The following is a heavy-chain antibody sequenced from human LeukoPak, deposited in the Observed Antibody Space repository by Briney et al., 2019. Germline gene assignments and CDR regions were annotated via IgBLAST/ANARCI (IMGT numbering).Heavy chain of an antibody. V-gene: IGHV4-59*01. CDR1: GGSISSYY. CDR2: IYYSGST. J-gene: IGHJ6*02. Sequence: SETLSLTCTVSGGSISSYYWSWVRQPPGKGLEWIGYIYYSGSTSYNPSLKSRVTISVDTSKNQFSLKLSSVTAADTAVYYCARDCYYGMDVWGQGTTVTVSS. CDR3: ARDCYYGMDV.